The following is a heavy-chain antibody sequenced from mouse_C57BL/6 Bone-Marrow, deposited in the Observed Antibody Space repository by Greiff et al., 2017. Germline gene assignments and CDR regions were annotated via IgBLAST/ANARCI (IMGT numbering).Heavy chain of an antibody. CDR3: ARTDGYRAVDY. CDR1: GYTFTSYG. CDR2: IYPGSGNT. D-gene: IGHD2-3*01. Sequence: VHLVEPGAELVRPGASVKLSCKASGYTFTSYGISWVKQRPGQGLEWIGEIYPGSGNTYYNEKFKGKATLTADTSSSTAYMELRSLTSEDSAVYFCARTDGYRAVDYWGQGTSVTVSA. J-gene: IGHJ4*01. V-gene: IGHV1-81*01.